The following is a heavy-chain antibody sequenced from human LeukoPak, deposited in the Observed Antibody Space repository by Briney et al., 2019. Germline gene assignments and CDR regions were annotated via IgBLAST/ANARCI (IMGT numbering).Heavy chain of an antibody. Sequence: PGASLRLSCAASGFTFSSYAMSWVRQDPGKGLEWVSAISGSGGSTYYADSVKGRFTISRDNSKNTLYLQMNSLRAEDTAVYYCAKVRVAAAGYFDCWGQGTLVTVSS. D-gene: IGHD6-13*01. CDR3: AKVRVAAAGYFDC. CDR1: GFTFSSYA. CDR2: ISGSGGST. J-gene: IGHJ4*02. V-gene: IGHV3-23*01.